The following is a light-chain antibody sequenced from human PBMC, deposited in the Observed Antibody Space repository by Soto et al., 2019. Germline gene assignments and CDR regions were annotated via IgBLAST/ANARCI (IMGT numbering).Light chain of an antibody. CDR2: DAC. J-gene: IGKJ5*01. CDR1: QSFRGL. Sequence: EVVLPPSPVTLSFSPGERSTLSFRASQSFRGLLAWYQQKPGQAPRLLIYDACNRATGIPPRFSGSGSGTDFTLTISSLEPEDSAVYYCQQRHRWPITFGQVARLEVK. V-gene: IGKV3-11*01. CDR3: QQRHRWPIT.